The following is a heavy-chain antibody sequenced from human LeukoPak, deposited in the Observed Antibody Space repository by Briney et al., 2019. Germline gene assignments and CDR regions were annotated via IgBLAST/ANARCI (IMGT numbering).Heavy chain of an antibody. Sequence: GGSLRLSCAASGFIFNSYGMHWVRQAPGKGLEWVTYIGHDGSKKYYADSVKGRFTISRDSSKKTLYLQMNSLRTEDTAVYYWSRDVRIAYYDRSPDYWGQGTLVTVSS. CDR1: GFIFNSYG. CDR3: SRDVRIAYYDRSPDY. J-gene: IGHJ4*02. V-gene: IGHV3-30*02. D-gene: IGHD3-22*01. CDR2: IGHDGSKK.